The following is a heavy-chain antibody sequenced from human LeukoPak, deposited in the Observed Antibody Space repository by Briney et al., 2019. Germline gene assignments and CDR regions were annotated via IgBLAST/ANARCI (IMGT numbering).Heavy chain of an antibody. J-gene: IGHJ4*02. CDR1: GFTFSSYA. V-gene: IGHV3-21*01. Sequence: PGGSLRLSCAASGFTFSSYAMSWVRQAPGKGLEWVSSISSSSSYIYYADSVKGRFTISRDNAKNSLYLQMNSLRAEDTAVYYCARAPQRYYFDYWAREPWSPSPQ. D-gene: IGHD1-1*01. CDR2: ISSSSSYI. CDR3: ARAPQRYYFDY.